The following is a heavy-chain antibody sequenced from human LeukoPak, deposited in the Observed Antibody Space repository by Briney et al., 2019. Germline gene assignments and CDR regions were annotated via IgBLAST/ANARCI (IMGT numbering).Heavy chain of an antibody. J-gene: IGHJ3*01. V-gene: IGHV4-4*02. CDR2: VYYTGST. D-gene: IGHD6-13*01. Sequence: PSGTLSLTCAVSGVSISSSNWWSWVRQPPGKGLEWIGFVYYTGSTNYSPSLKSRVTISVDTSKNQFSLKLRSVTAADTAVYYCARISSSNWYNERGAFDVWGQGTMVTVSS. CDR3: ARISSSNWYNERGAFDV. CDR1: GVSISSSNW.